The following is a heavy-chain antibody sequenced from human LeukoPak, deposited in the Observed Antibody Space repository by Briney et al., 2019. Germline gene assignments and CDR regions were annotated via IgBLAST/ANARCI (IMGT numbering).Heavy chain of an antibody. Sequence: SETLSLTCTVSGGSISSYYWSRIRQPPGKGLEWIGYIYYSGSTNYNPSLKSRVTISVDTSKNQFSLKLSSVTAADTAVYYCARDDGDYEHSLDYWGQGTLVTVSS. CDR2: IYYSGST. J-gene: IGHJ4*02. CDR3: ARDDGDYEHSLDY. D-gene: IGHD4-17*01. CDR1: GGSISSYY. V-gene: IGHV4-59*01.